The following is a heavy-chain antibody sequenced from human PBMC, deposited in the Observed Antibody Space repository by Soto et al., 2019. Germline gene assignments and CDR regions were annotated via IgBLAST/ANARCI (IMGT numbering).Heavy chain of an antibody. CDR2: IIPIFGTA. D-gene: IGHD3-22*01. CDR1: GGTFSSYA. Sequence: GASVKVSCKASGGTFSSYAISWVRQAPGQGLEWMGGIIPIFGTANYAQKFQGRVTITADKSTSTAYMELSSLRSEDTAVYYCARDYHYYDSSGYYSFDYWGQGTLVTVSS. J-gene: IGHJ4*02. CDR3: ARDYHYYDSSGYYSFDY. V-gene: IGHV1-69*06.